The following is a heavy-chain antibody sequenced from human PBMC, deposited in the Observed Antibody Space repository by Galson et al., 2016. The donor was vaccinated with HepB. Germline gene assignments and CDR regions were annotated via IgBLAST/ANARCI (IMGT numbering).Heavy chain of an antibody. Sequence: SLRLSCAASGFTVSSNSVSWVRQAPGKGLEWVSVICSGGTTYYADSVKGRFTISRDSSKDTLFLQMNTLRPEDTAVYYCARGVYGDHGWFDYWGQGTLVTVSS. CDR1: GFTVSSNS. J-gene: IGHJ4*02. V-gene: IGHV3-66*02. D-gene: IGHD4-17*01. CDR3: ARGVYGDHGWFDY. CDR2: ICSGGTT.